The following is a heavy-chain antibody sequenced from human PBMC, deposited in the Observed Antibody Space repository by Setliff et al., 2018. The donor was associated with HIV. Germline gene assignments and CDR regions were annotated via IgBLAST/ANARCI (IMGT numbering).Heavy chain of an antibody. D-gene: IGHD2-21*02. CDR3: GRLSETAMASFDS. CDR1: GGSIVSSSYY. V-gene: IGHV4-61*05. J-gene: IGHJ4*02. CDR2: IYKSGTT. Sequence: PSETLSLTCTVSGGSIVSSSYYWGWIRQPPGKGLEWIGYIYKSGTTNYSPSLKSRVTISAGPSKNQFSLKLTSVTAADTAVYYCGRLSETAMASFDSWGQGILVTVSS.